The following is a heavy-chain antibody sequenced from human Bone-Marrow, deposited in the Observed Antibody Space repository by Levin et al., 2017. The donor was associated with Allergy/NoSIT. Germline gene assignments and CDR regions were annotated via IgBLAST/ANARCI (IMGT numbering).Heavy chain of an antibody. J-gene: IGHJ6*02. D-gene: IGHD6-6*01. Sequence: GGSLRLSCAASELIVGSNYMSWVCQAPGKGLDWVSVIYSGGSAYYAESVKGRFTISRDSSKNTLSLQMNSLRVEDTAVYYCVARSNGMDVWGQGTTVTVSS. CDR1: ELIVGSNY. CDR2: IYSGGSA. V-gene: IGHV3-66*01. CDR3: VARSNGMDV.